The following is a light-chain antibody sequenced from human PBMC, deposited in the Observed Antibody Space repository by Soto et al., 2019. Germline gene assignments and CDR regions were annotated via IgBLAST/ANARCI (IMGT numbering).Light chain of an antibody. Sequence: QSALTQPPSVSGAPGQRVTISCTGSSSNIGATYHVHWYQQLPGTAPKLLIYDNNNRPSGVPDRFSASKSGTSASLAITGLQAEDEADYFCQSYDTSLSGWVIFGGGTKLTVL. CDR2: DNN. J-gene: IGLJ2*01. CDR3: QSYDTSLSGWVI. V-gene: IGLV1-40*01. CDR1: SSNIGATYH.